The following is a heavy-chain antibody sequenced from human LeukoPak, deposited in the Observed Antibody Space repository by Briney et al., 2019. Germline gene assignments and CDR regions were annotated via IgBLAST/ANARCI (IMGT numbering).Heavy chain of an antibody. D-gene: IGHD6-13*01. CDR2: IIPILGKA. J-gene: IGHJ5*02. CDR3: ARVTGAEDGYNWFDP. CDR1: GGTLSSYG. Sequence: ASVKVSCKASGGTLSSYGISWVRQAPGQGLEWMGRIIPILGKANYAQKFQGRVTITVDTSTRTAYMDLSSLTSENTAVYYCARVTGAEDGYNWFDPWGQGTLVTVSS. V-gene: IGHV1-69*04.